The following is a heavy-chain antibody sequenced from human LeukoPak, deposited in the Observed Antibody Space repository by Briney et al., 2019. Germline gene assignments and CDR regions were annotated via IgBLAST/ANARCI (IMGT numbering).Heavy chain of an antibody. V-gene: IGHV7-4-1*02. J-gene: IGHJ4*02. CDR2: NNTNTGNP. Sequence: ASVKVSCKATGYNVSNYDMYGVRQAPGQWLEWMGCNNTNTGNPTYVQGFTGRFVFSLDSSVSTAYLQINSLEAEDTAVYYCARAGDGYNRPQNDYWGQGTLVTVSS. CDR3: ARAGDGYNRPQNDY. CDR1: GYNVSNYD. D-gene: IGHD5-24*01.